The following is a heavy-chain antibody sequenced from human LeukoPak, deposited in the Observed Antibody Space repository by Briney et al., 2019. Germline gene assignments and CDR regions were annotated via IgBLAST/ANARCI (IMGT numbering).Heavy chain of an antibody. J-gene: IGHJ3*02. CDR2: INPNSGGT. D-gene: IGHD6-6*01. Sequence: APVKVSCKASGYTFTGYYMHWVRQAPGQGLEWMGWINPNSGGTNYAQKFQGRVTMTRDTSISTAYMELSRLRSDDTAVYYCARDRSFSSPDAFDIWGQGTMVTVSS. CDR1: GYTFTGYY. V-gene: IGHV1-2*02. CDR3: ARDRSFSSPDAFDI.